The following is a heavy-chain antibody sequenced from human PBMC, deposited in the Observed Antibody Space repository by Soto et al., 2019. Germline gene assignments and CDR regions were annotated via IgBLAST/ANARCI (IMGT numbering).Heavy chain of an antibody. J-gene: IGHJ2*01. CDR3: XLFQSEDGIRYWPPVSEFLLNRSSDL. D-gene: IGHD3-9*01. Sequence: GKGREWVSSISISTRYIYYADSVKGRFTISRYDAKNSLYLQMNSLRAEDTAVYYCXLFQSEDGIRYWPPVSEFLLNRSSDL. CDR2: ISISTRYI. V-gene: IGHV3-21*01.